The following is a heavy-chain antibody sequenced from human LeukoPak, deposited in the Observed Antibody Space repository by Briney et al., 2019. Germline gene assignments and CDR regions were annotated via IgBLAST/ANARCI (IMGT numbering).Heavy chain of an antibody. J-gene: IGHJ6*02. D-gene: IGHD5-18*01. Sequence: GGSLRLSCAASGFTFSSYWMSWVRQAPGKGLEWVANIKQDGSEKYYVDSVKGRFTISRDNAKNSLYLQMNSLRAEDTAVYYCARVGYGYPPHYYYYGMDVWGQGTTVTVSS. V-gene: IGHV3-7*04. CDR2: IKQDGSEK. CDR3: ARVGYGYPPHYYYYGMDV. CDR1: GFTFSSYW.